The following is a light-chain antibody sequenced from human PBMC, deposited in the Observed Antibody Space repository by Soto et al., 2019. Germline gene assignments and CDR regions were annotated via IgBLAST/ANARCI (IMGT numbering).Light chain of an antibody. CDR1: QSVASNY. CDR3: QQYGRPGT. Sequence: EIVLTQSPGTLSLSPGERATLSCRASQSVASNYLAWYQQKLGQAPRLLIHGASSRATGIPDRFSGSGSGTEFTLTISRLEPEHFAVYYCQQYGRPGTFGQGTKVEIK. J-gene: IGKJ1*01. V-gene: IGKV3-20*01. CDR2: GAS.